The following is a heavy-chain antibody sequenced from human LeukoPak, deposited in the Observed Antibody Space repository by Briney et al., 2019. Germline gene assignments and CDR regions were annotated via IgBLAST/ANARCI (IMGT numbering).Heavy chain of an antibody. D-gene: IGHD3-22*01. CDR3: ARTYDSSGYPLDY. J-gene: IGHJ4*02. V-gene: IGHV4-59*01. Sequence: SETLSLTCTVSGGSISSYYWSWIRQPPGKRLEWIGYLYNSGSTNYNPSLKSRVTISEDTSKNQFSLKLSSVTPADTAVYYCARTYDSSGYPLDYWGQGTLVTVSS. CDR1: GGSISSYY. CDR2: LYNSGST.